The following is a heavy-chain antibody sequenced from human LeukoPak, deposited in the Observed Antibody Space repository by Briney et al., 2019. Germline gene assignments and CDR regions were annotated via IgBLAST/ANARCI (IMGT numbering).Heavy chain of an antibody. Sequence: PRGSHRLSCAASGFTFSDYYMSWIRQAPGKGLEWLSYISGSGSHTTYADSVRGRFTISRDNAKNSLSLQVNSLRADDTAVYYCARVGSTVAAGTPDYWGQGTLVTVSS. CDR3: ARVGSTVAAGTPDY. J-gene: IGHJ4*02. CDR2: ISGSGSHT. D-gene: IGHD6-13*01. V-gene: IGHV3-11*06. CDR1: GFTFSDYY.